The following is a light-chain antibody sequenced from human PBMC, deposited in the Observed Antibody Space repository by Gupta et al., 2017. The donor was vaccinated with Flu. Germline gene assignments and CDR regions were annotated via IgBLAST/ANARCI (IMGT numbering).Light chain of an antibody. V-gene: IGKV1-5*03. Sequence: SPSTLSASVGDRVTITCRAGQSINSWLAWYQQKPGKAPKLLIYRASTLESGVPSRLSGSGSGTEFTLTISSLQPDDFATYYCQQYHSYRSFGQGTKVEIK. J-gene: IGKJ1*01. CDR1: QSINSW. CDR3: QQYHSYRS. CDR2: RAS.